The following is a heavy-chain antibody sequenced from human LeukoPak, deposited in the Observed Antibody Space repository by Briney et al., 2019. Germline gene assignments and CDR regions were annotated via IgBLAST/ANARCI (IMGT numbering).Heavy chain of an antibody. J-gene: IGHJ4*02. CDR2: IYSIVST. D-gene: IGHD2-15*01. V-gene: IGHV3-66*01. CDR3: ARDQNVAATPFDY. CDR1: GFSVSSNS. Sequence: GGSLRLSCAVSGFSVSSNSMSWVRQAPGKGLEWVSVIYSIVSTYYADSVKGRFTISTDNSKNTLYLQMNSLRAEDTAVYYCARDQNVAATPFDYWGQGTLVTVSS.